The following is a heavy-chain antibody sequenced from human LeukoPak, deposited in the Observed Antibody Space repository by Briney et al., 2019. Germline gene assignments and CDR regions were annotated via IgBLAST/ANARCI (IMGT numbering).Heavy chain of an antibody. CDR1: GVTFSSYW. Sequence: PGGSLRLSCAASGVTFSSYWMHWVRQDPGKGLVWVSRISSDESSTSYADSVKGRFTISRDNAKNTLYLQMNSLRAEDTALYYCARGCHHYHSGGYYGGTNFDYWGQGTLVTVSS. D-gene: IGHD3-22*01. CDR3: ARGCHHYHSGGYYGGTNFDY. CDR2: ISSDESST. J-gene: IGHJ4*02. V-gene: IGHV3-74*01.